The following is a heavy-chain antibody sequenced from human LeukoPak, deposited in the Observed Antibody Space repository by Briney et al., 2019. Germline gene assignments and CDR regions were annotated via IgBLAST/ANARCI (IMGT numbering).Heavy chain of an antibody. D-gene: IGHD1-26*01. CDR1: GGAIGCSSDY. CDR3: ARADVVGGSLHYFDY. Sequence: SETLSLTCTVSGGAIGCSSDYWGWIRQPPGKGLEWIGSIYYTGSTYYNPSLKSRVSISVDTSKNQFSLKVTSVTAADTAVYYCARADVVGGSLHYFDYWGQGTRVTVSS. CDR2: IYYTGST. V-gene: IGHV4-39*01. J-gene: IGHJ4*02.